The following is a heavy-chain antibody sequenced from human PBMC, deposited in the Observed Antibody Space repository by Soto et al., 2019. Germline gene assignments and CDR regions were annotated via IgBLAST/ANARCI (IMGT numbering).Heavy chain of an antibody. CDR1: GFTFSSYA. V-gene: IGHV3-30-3*01. Sequence: GGSLRLSCAASGFTFSSYAMHWVRQAPGKGLEWVAVISYDGSNKYYADSVKGRFTISRDNSKYTLYLQMNSLRGEDTAVYYCARDATYCSGGSCPTWDYYYGMDVWGQGTTVTVSS. CDR2: ISYDGSNK. J-gene: IGHJ6*02. D-gene: IGHD2-15*01. CDR3: ARDATYCSGGSCPTWDYYYGMDV.